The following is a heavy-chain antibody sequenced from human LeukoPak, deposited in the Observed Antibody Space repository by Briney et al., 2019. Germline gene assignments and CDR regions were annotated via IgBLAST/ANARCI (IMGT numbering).Heavy chain of an antibody. D-gene: IGHD5-12*01. Sequence: SETLSLTCSASSFSFNITYYWGWIRQPPGQGLEWIGSINLGGHTYYNPSLKSRLIMSVDTSRNQFSLRLSSVTATDTAVYYCARQVATKGEWAFDIWGQGTMVTVSS. CDR1: SFSFNITYY. CDR3: ARQVATKGEWAFDI. CDR2: INLGGHT. V-gene: IGHV4-38-2*02. J-gene: IGHJ3*02.